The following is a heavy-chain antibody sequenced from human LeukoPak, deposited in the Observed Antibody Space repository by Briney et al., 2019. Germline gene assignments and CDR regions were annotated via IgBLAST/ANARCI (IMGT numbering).Heavy chain of an antibody. CDR3: ARAPYSGSYYFDY. V-gene: IGHV4-59*01. J-gene: IGHJ4*02. CDR1: GGSISSYY. Sequence: SETLSLTCTVSGGSISSYYWSWIRQPPGKGLEWIGYIYYSGSTNYNPSLKSRVTISVDTSKSQFSLKLSSVTAADTAVYYCARAPYSGSYYFDYWGQGTLVTVSS. D-gene: IGHD1-26*01. CDR2: IYYSGST.